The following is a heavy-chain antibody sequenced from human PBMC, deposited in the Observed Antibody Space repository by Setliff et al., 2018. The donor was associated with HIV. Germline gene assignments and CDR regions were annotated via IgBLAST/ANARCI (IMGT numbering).Heavy chain of an antibody. CDR2: ISPSDGST. V-gene: IGHV1-46*01. Sequence: ASVKVSCKASGGTFSSYAISWVRQAPGQGLEWMGIISPSDGSTVYTQKFQGRVTMTRDTSTSIVYMELSSLRSEDTAVYYCARSRVAARMDSWGQGTLVTVSS. CDR1: GGTFSSYA. D-gene: IGHD6-6*01. J-gene: IGHJ4*02. CDR3: ARSRVAARMDS.